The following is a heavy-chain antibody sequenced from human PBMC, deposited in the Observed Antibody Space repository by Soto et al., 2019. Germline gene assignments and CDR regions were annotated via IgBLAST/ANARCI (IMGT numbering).Heavy chain of an antibody. CDR3: TRHIIVGATRRSSYWYFDL. Sequence: SGGSLSLSCAASGFTFSSYSMNWVRQAPGKGLEWVSYISSSSSTIYYADSVKGRFTISRDNAKNTAYLQMNSLKTEDTAVYYCTRHIIVGATRRSSYWYFDLWGRGTLVTVSS. CDR2: ISSSSSTI. CDR1: GFTFSSYS. J-gene: IGHJ2*01. D-gene: IGHD1-26*01. V-gene: IGHV3-48*01.